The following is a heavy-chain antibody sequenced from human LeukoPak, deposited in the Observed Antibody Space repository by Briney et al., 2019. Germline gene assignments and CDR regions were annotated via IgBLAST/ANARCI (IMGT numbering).Heavy chain of an antibody. CDR2: IYPGDSDT. D-gene: IGHD6-19*01. J-gene: IGHJ4*02. CDR3: ARHSAPPYSGWYSFVDY. CDR1: GYSFTSYW. V-gene: IGHV5-51*01. Sequence: GESLKISCKGSGYSFTSYWIGWVRQMPGKGLEWMGIIYPGDSDTRYSPSFQGQVTISADKSISTAYLQWSSLKASDTAMYHCARHSAPPYSGWYSFVDYWGQGTLVTVSS.